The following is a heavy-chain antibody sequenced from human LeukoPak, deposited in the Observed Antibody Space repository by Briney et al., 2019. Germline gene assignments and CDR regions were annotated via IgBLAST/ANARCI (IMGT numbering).Heavy chain of an antibody. CDR2: IIPILGIA. CDR3: ASNPDTYGSGSSLNWFDP. Sequence: SVKVSCKASGGTFSSYAISWVRQAPGQGLEWMGRIIPILGIANYAQKFQGRVTITADKSTGTAYMELSSLRSEDTAVYYCASNPDTYGSGSSLNWFDPWGQGTLVPVSS. CDR1: GGTFSSYA. J-gene: IGHJ5*02. V-gene: IGHV1-69*04. D-gene: IGHD3-10*01.